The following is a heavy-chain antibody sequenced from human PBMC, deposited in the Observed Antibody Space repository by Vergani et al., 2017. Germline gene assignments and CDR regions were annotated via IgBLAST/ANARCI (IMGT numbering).Heavy chain of an antibody. CDR3: VRDLYSRGPFDV. CDR2: VFHLGTV. CDR1: GGSFSGYY. J-gene: IGHJ4*01. V-gene: IGHV4-34*12. Sequence: QVQLQQWGAGLLKPSETLSLTCAVYGGSFSGYYWGWVRQSPGTGLEWIASVFHLGTVYYNPSLRSRVRISIDAYNVLSLRLQSVTAADTAVYFCVRDLYSRGPFDVWGQGALVTVSS. D-gene: IGHD3-22*01.